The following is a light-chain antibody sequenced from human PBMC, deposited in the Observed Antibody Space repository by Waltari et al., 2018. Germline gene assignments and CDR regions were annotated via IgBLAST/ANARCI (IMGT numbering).Light chain of an antibody. CDR2: AAS. CDR3: QQANSFLGLT. V-gene: IGKV1-12*01. Sequence: IQMTQSPSSVSASVGDRVTISCRPSQHSSSWLAWYQQKPGKAPKLLIYAASNLRSGVPSRFSGGGSGTHFTLTISSLQPEDSATYYCQQANSFLGLTFGGGTKVEIK. J-gene: IGKJ4*01. CDR1: QHSSSW.